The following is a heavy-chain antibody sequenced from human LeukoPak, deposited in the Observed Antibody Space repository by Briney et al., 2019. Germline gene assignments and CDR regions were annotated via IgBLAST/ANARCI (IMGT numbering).Heavy chain of an antibody. J-gene: IGHJ4*02. Sequence: GGSLRLSCAASGFTFISYAMTWVRQAPGKGLEWVSGITSGGSTYYADSVKGRFTISRDNAKNSLYLQMYSLGADDMGVYFCARDTIATVFDYWGQGALVTVSS. V-gene: IGHV3-23*01. D-gene: IGHD2-21*01. CDR3: ARDTIATVFDY. CDR1: GFTFISYA. CDR2: ITSGGST.